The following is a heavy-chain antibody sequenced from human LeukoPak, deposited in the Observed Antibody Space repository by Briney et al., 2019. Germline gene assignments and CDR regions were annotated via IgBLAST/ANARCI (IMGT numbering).Heavy chain of an antibody. Sequence: RGSLRLSCAASGFTFSSYSMSWDRQAPGKGLEWVSSISSSSSYIYYVDSAKGRFTISRDNAKNSLYLQMNSLRAEDTAVYYCARADTYYYDSRGYYTFDYWGQGTLVTVSS. CDR3: ARADTYYYDSRGYYTFDY. V-gene: IGHV3-21*01. J-gene: IGHJ4*02. CDR2: ISSSSSYI. CDR1: GFTFSSYS. D-gene: IGHD3-22*01.